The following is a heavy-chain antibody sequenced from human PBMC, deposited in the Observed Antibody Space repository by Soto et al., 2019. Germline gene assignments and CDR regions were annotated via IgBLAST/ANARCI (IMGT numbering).Heavy chain of an antibody. CDR3: ARDTLGYCSGGSCYSWSYYYYMDV. J-gene: IGHJ6*03. V-gene: IGHV3-7*01. Sequence: GGSLRLSCAASGFTFSSYWMSWVRQAPGKGLEWVANIKQDGSEKYYVDSVKGRFTISRDNAKNSLYLQMNSLRAEDTAVYYCARDTLGYCSGGSCYSWSYYYYMDVWGKGTTVTVSS. D-gene: IGHD2-15*01. CDR1: GFTFSSYW. CDR2: IKQDGSEK.